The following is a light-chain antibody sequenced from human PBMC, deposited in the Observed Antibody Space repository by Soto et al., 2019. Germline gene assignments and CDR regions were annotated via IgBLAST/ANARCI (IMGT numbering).Light chain of an antibody. CDR1: QVIRND. V-gene: IGKV1-17*01. CDR2: AAS. CDR3: LQHNTYPWT. Sequence: EILMTQSPSSLSATICHTLTVTCRSSQVIRNDLGWYQQKPGKAPKRLIYAASTLQSGVSSRFSGSGSGTEFTLTISSLQPEDFATYYCLQHNTYPWTFGQGTQVDIK. J-gene: IGKJ1*01.